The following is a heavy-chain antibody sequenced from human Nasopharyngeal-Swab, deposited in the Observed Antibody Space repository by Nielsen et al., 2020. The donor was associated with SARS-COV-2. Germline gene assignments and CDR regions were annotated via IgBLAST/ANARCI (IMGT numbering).Heavy chain of an antibody. Sequence: RQAPGKGLEWVSYIKTSGDTISYADSVKGRFTSSRDNAKNSLYLQMDSLRAEDTAMYYCARTPQLWSLYFDYWGQGTLVTVSS. CDR2: IKTSGDTI. V-gene: IGHV3-11*01. J-gene: IGHJ4*02. D-gene: IGHD5-18*01. CDR3: ARTPQLWSLYFDY.